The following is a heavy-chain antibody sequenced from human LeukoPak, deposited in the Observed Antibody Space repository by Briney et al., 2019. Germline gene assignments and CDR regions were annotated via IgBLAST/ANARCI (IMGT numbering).Heavy chain of an antibody. V-gene: IGHV3-30*02. CDR3: ARYYYYYYYMDV. CDR2: IRYDGSNK. J-gene: IGHJ6*03. Sequence: GGSLRLSCAASGFTFSSYGMTWVRQAPGKGLEWVAFIRYDGSNKYYADSVKGRFTISRDNAKNSLYLQMNSLRAEDTAVYYCARYYYYYYYMDVWGKGTTVTVSS. CDR1: GFTFSSYG.